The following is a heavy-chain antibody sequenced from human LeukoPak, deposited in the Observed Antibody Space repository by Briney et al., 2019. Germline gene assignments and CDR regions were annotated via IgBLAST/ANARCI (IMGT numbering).Heavy chain of an antibody. CDR1: GFTFCSYA. CDR2: ISYDGSNK. J-gene: IGHJ4*02. V-gene: IGHV3-30-3*01. D-gene: IGHD3-16*01. CDR3: ARELGGSEYDYVWGRFEAGYYFDY. Sequence: GRSLRLSCAASGFTFCSYAMHWVRQAPGKGLEWVAVISYDGSNKYYADSVKGRFTISRDNSKNTLYLQMNSLRAEDTAVYYCARELGGSEYDYVWGRFEAGYYFDYWGQGTLVTVSS.